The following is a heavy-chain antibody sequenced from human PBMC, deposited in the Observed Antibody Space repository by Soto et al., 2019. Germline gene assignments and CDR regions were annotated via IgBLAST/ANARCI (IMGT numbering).Heavy chain of an antibody. D-gene: IGHD4-17*01. CDR2: TYYRSKWYY. J-gene: IGHJ5*02. CDR1: GDSFSSNTAA. CDR3: ARGVTKITHNWFDP. Sequence: SQTLSLTCAISGDSFSSNTAAWNWIRQSPSRGLEWLGRTYYRSKWYYDYAVSVKSRITISPDTSKNQFSLQLNSVTPEDTAVYYCARGVTKITHNWFDPWGQGTLVTVSS. V-gene: IGHV6-1*01.